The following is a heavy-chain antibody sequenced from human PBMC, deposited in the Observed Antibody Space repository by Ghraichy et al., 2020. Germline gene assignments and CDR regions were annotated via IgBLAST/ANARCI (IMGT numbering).Heavy chain of an antibody. D-gene: IGHD2-2*02. CDR2: FDPEDGET. CDR3: ATDIVVVPAAIVGITGTSTFDY. V-gene: IGHV1-24*01. J-gene: IGHJ4*02. CDR1: GYTLTELS. Sequence: ASVKVSCKVSGYTLTELSMHWVRQAPGKGLEWMGGFDPEDGETIYAQKFQGRVTMTEDTSTDTAYMELSSLRSEDTAVYYCATDIVVVPAAIVGITGTSTFDYWGQGTLVTVSS.